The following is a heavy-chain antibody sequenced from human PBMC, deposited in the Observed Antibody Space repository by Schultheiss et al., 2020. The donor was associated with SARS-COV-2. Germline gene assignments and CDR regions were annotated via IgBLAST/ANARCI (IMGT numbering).Heavy chain of an antibody. J-gene: IGHJ6*02. V-gene: IGHV4-31*03. D-gene: IGHD2-2*02. CDR3: ARAALLYDYYYYGMDV. CDR1: GGSISSGGYY. Sequence: SQTLSLTCTVSGGSISSGGYYWSWIRQHPGKGLEWIGYIYHSGSTYYNPSLKSRVTISVDTSKNQFSLKLSSVTAADTAVYYCARAALLYDYYYYGMDVWGQGTTVTVSS. CDR2: IYHSGST.